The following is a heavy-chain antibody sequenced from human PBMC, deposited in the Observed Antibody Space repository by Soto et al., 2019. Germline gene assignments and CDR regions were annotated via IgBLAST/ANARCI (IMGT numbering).Heavy chain of an antibody. V-gene: IGHV4-59*08. J-gene: IGHJ3*02. CDR1: GGSISSYY. D-gene: IGHD4-17*01. CDR3: AGRTTVTGAFDI. CDR2: IYYSGST. Sequence: QVQLQESGPGLVKPSETLSLTCTVSGGSISSYYWSWIRQPPGKGLEWIGYIYYSGSTNYNPSLKSRVTISVDTAKNQFSRKLSSVTAADAAVYYWAGRTTVTGAFDIWGQGTMVTVSS.